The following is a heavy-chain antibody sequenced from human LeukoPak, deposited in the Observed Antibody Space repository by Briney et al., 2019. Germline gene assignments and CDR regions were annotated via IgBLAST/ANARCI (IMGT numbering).Heavy chain of an antibody. CDR3: AKARSSDWPRDAFDI. V-gene: IGHV3-23*01. Sequence: GESLRLSCAASGFTFRNYAMTWVRQAPGKGLEWVSAISGSGSTYYADSVKGRFTISRDNSKNTLFLQMNSLRAEDTAVYYCAKARSSDWPRDAFDIWGQGTMVTVSS. J-gene: IGHJ3*02. CDR2: ISGSGST. D-gene: IGHD6-25*01. CDR1: GFTFRNYA.